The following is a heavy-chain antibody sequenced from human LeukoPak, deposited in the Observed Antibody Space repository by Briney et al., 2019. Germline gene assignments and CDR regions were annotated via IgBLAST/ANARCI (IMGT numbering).Heavy chain of an antibody. Sequence: SVKVSCKASGGTFSSYAISWVRQAPGQGLEWMGGIIPIFGTANYAQRFQGRVTITADESTSTAYMELSSLRSEDTAVYYCARAPAFYGSGSYYYFDYWGQGTLVTVSS. D-gene: IGHD3-10*01. CDR3: ARAPAFYGSGSYYYFDY. CDR2: IIPIFGTA. V-gene: IGHV1-69*01. CDR1: GGTFSSYA. J-gene: IGHJ4*02.